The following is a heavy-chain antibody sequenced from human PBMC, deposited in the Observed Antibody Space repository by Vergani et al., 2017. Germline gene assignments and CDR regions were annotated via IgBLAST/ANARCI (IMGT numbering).Heavy chain of an antibody. CDR2: IYTSGST. J-gene: IGHJ4*02. CDR1: GGSISSGGYY. V-gene: IGHV4-61*02. D-gene: IGHD5-18*01. Sequence: QVQLQESGPGLVKPSQTLSLTCTVSGGSISSGGYYWSWIRQHPGKGLEWIGRIYTSGSTNYNPSLKSRVTISVDTSKNQFSLKLSSVTAADTAVYYCARGIYSYGTSSRAPRPFDYWGQGTLVTVSS. CDR3: ARGIYSYGTSSRAPRPFDY.